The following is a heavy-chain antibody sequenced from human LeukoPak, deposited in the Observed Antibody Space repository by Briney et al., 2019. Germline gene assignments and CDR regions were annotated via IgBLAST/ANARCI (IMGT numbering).Heavy chain of an antibody. V-gene: IGHV3-23*01. Sequence: GGSLRLSCVTSEFTFSSYSMSWVRQPPGKGLEWVSTISGSGAATFYADSVKGRFTISRDNSKNTLYLQMNSLRVEDTAVYYCAKDVEYGSGTAIGYWGQGTLVTVSS. CDR1: EFTFSSYS. D-gene: IGHD3-10*01. J-gene: IGHJ4*02. CDR3: AKDVEYGSGTAIGY. CDR2: ISGSGAAT.